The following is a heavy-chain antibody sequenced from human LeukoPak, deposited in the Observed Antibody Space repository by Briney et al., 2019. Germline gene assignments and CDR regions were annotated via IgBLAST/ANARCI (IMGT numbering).Heavy chain of an antibody. CDR2: INHSGNT. CDR3: ARDPAGPY. J-gene: IGHJ4*02. CDR1: GGSFSGYY. Sequence: SETLSLTCAVYGGSFSGYYWSWIRQPPGKGLEWMGEINHSGNTNYNPSLKNRVTISVDTSKNQYSLKVSSVTAADTAVYFCARDPAGPYWGQGNLVTVSS. V-gene: IGHV4-34*01.